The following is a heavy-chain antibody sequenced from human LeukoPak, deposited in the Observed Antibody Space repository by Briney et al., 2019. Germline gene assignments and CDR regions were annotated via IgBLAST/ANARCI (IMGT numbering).Heavy chain of an antibody. J-gene: IGHJ4*02. D-gene: IGHD3-10*01. V-gene: IGHV3-7*01. CDR3: ARGALWLGH. CDR2: IKTDGSEE. Sequence: PRGSLRLSCATSGFISSSYWMCWVRQAPGKGLEWVANIKTDGSEEYYGDSVKGRFTISRDNAKNSLYLQMNSLRVEDTAVYYCARGALWLGHWGQRSLVTVSS. CDR1: GFISSSYW.